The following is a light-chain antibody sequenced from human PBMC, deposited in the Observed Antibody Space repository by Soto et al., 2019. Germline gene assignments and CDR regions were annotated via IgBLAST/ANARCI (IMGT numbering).Light chain of an antibody. CDR3: QQYYSSPIT. CDR1: QSVLYSSNNKNY. J-gene: IGKJ4*02. CDR2: WAS. V-gene: IGKV4-1*01. Sequence: DIVMTQSPDSLAVSLGERATINCKSSQSVLYSSNNKNYLAWYQQKPGQPPKLLIYWASTRESGVPERFSGSGSGTEFTLTITGLHAEEVAVYDCQQYYSSPITVGPGTKVEIK.